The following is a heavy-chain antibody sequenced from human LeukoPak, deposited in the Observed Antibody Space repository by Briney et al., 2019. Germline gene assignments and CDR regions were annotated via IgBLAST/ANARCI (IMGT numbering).Heavy chain of an antibody. CDR2: TRNKANSYIT. CDR1: GFTFSDHY. J-gene: IGHJ4*02. CDR3: ARAAYGDYLFDY. D-gene: IGHD4-17*01. V-gene: IGHV3-72*01. Sequence: GGSLRLSCAASGFTFSDHYMDWVRQAPGKGLEWVGRTRNKANSYITEYAASVKGRFTISRDDSKNSLYLQMNSLKTEDTAVYYCARAAYGDYLFDYWGQGTLVTVSS.